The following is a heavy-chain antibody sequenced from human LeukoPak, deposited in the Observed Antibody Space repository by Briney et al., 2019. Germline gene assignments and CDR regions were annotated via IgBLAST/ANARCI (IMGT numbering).Heavy chain of an antibody. CDR2: IDLDGSVK. D-gene: IGHD3-22*01. Sequence: GGSLRLSCAASGFTFSIYWMSWVRQAPGKGLEWVANIDLDGSVKYYVDSVKGRFTISRDNAKNSLYLQMNSLRAEDTAVYYCARDKGDYDTSGSLFVFGGQGTLVTVSS. CDR3: ARDKGDYDTSGSLFVF. CDR1: GFTFSIYW. J-gene: IGHJ4*02. V-gene: IGHV3-7*03.